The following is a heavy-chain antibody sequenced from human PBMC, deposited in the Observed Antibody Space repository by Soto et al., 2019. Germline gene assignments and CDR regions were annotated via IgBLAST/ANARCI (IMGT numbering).Heavy chain of an antibody. CDR1: RGSINGYY. J-gene: IGHJ4*02. V-gene: IGHV4-59*01. D-gene: IGHD3-16*01. Sequence: SETLSLTCTISRGSINGYYGLWIRQPPGKGLEWVGHVHYSGSTNYSPSLNSRATISLDTSKSQLSLKLRSVTAADTAMYFCARVVAYYATSGYFSFDSWGQGIPVTVSS. CDR3: ARVVAYYATSGYFSFDS. CDR2: VHYSGST.